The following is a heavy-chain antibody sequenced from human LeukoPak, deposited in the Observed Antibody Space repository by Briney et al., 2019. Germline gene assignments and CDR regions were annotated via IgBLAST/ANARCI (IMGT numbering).Heavy chain of an antibody. J-gene: IGHJ4*02. D-gene: IGHD2-2*01. CDR1: GFTFSSYA. CDR2: ISGSGGST. CDR3: AKVLTLLGYCSSTSCYGPIDY. Sequence: GGSLRLSCAASGFTFSSYAMSWVRQAPGKGLEWVSAISGSGGSTYYADSVKGRFTISRDSSKNTLYLQMNSLRAEDTAVHYCAKVLTLLGYCSSTSCYGPIDYWGQGTLVTVSS. V-gene: IGHV3-23*01.